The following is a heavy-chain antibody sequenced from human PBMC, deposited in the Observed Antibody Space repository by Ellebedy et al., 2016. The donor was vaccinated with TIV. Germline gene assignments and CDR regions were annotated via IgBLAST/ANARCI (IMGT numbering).Heavy chain of an antibody. CDR2: MNPNSGNT. D-gene: IGHD3-10*01. CDR3: TVWFGELEEKIQGYYMDV. J-gene: IGHJ6*03. CDR1: GYTFTSYD. V-gene: IGHV1-8*01. Sequence: ASVKVSXKASGYTFTSYDINWVRQATGQGLEWMGWMNPNSGNTGYAQKFQGRVTMTRNTSISTAYMELSSLRSEDTAVYYCTVWFGELEEKIQGYYMDVWGKGTTVTVSS.